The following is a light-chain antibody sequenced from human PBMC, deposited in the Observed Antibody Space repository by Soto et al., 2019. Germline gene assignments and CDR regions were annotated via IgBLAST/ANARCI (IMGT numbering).Light chain of an antibody. CDR3: HSYDSSLRGYWV. Sequence: QSVLTQPPSVSGAPGQRVTISCTGSSSNIGAGYDVHWYQQLPGTAPKLLIYDNGYRPSGVPDRFSGSKSGTSASLAITGLQAEDEADYYCHSYDSSLRGYWVFGGGTKVTVL. CDR2: DNG. V-gene: IGLV1-40*01. J-gene: IGLJ3*02. CDR1: SSNIGAGYD.